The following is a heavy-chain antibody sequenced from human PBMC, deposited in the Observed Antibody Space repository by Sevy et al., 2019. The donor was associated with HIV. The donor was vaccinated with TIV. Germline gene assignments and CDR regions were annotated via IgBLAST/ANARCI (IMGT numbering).Heavy chain of an antibody. CDR1: GFTFSSYA. CDR3: ARASLPRGIQLCLRGGDFDY. Sequence: GGSLRLSCAASGFTFSSYAMHWVRQAPGKGLEWVAVISYDGSNKYYADSVKGRFTISRDNSKNTLYLQMNSLRAEDTDGYYGARASLPRGIQLCLRGGDFDYWGQGTLVTVSS. CDR2: ISYDGSNK. V-gene: IGHV3-30-3*01. J-gene: IGHJ4*02. D-gene: IGHD5-18*01.